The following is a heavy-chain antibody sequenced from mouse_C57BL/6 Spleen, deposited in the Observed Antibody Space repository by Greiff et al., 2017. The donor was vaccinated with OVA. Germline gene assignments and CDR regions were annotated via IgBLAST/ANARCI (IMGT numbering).Heavy chain of an antibody. CDR2: IDPEDGET. J-gene: IGHJ3*01. V-gene: IGHV14-2*01. D-gene: IGHD1-1*01. CDR3: ARSDYGSSYPFAY. CDR1: GFNITDYY. Sequence: VQLQQSGAELVKPGASVKLSCTASGFNITDYYMHWVKQRTEQGLEWIGRIDPEDGETNYAPKFQGKATITADTSSNTAYLQLSSLTSEDTAVYYCARSDYGSSYPFAYWGQGTLVTVSA.